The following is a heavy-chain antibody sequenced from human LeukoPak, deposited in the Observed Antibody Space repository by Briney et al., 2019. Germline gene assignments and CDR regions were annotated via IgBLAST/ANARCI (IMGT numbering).Heavy chain of an antibody. CDR2: IYSGGST. CDR1: GFTVSSNY. D-gene: IGHD3-22*01. Sequence: GGSLRLSCAASGFTVSSNYMSWVRQAPGKGLEWVSVIYSGGSTYYADSVKGRFTISRDNSKNTLYLQMNSLRAEGTAVYYCARRGGKYYYDSSGYSYAFDIWGQGTMVTVSS. CDR3: ARRGGKYYYDSSGYSYAFDI. J-gene: IGHJ3*02. V-gene: IGHV3-66*04.